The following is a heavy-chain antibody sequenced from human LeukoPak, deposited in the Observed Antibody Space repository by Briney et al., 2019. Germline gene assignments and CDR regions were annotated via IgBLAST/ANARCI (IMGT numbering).Heavy chain of an antibody. CDR1: GFTFSRYG. CDR3: ARDAVYGSGNYNPPLLY. D-gene: IGHD3-10*01. V-gene: IGHV3-33*01. CDR2: IWLDGSDK. J-gene: IGHJ4*02. Sequence: PGGSLRLSCAASGFTFSRYGMHWVRQAPGKGLEWVAVIWLDGSDKYYADSVKGRFTISRDNSMDTLYLQMDTVRAEDTAVYFCARDAVYGSGNYNPPLLYWGLGTLVTVSS.